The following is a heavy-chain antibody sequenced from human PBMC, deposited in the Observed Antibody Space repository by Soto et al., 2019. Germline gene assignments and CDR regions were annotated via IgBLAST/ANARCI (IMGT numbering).Heavy chain of an antibody. D-gene: IGHD2-15*01. V-gene: IGHV4-61*01. CDR1: GGSVSSGSYY. Sequence: SETLSLTCTVSGGSVSSGSYYWSWIRQPPGKGLEWIGSIYYSGSTNYNPSLKSRVTISVDTSKNQFSLKLSSVTAADTAVYYCARVQEVAATRWWFDPWGQGTLVTVSS. J-gene: IGHJ5*02. CDR3: ARVQEVAATRWWFDP. CDR2: IYYSGST.